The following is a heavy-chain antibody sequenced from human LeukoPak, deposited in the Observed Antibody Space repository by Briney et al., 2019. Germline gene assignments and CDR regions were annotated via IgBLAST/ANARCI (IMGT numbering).Heavy chain of an antibody. V-gene: IGHV4-59*01. J-gene: IGHJ3*02. CDR3: ARRLGYCSSTSCPITAFDI. D-gene: IGHD2-2*01. CDR1: GGSISSYY. Sequence: SETLSLTCTVSGGSISSYYWSWIRQPPGKGLEWIGYIYYSGSTNYSPSLTSRVTISVDTSKNQFSLKLSSVTAADTAVYYCARRLGYCSSTSCPITAFDIWGQGTMVTVSS. CDR2: IYYSGST.